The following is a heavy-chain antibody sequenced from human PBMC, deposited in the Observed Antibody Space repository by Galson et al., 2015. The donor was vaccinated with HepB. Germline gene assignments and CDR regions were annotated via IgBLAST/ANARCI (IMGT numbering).Heavy chain of an antibody. Sequence: SLRLSCAASGFSFSSHGMHWVRQAPGKGLEWVALISYDGNNIFDADSVRGRFTISRDNSRNTLYLEMNSLRAEDTAVYYCAKEFGSGWSYYHGMDVWGQGTTGTVSS. D-gene: IGHD6-19*01. CDR2: ISYDGNNI. CDR1: GFSFSSHG. J-gene: IGHJ6*02. CDR3: AKEFGSGWSYYHGMDV. V-gene: IGHV3-30*18.